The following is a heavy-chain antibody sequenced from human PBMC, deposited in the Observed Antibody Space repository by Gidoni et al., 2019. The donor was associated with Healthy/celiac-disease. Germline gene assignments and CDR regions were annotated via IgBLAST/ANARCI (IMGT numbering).Heavy chain of an antibody. Sequence: EVQLVESGGGLVQPGGSLRLSCSASGFTFSRYWLPWGRQAPGKGLVWVSRINSSGCSTSYADSVKRQFTISRDNAKNTLYLQMNSLRAEDTAVYYCSRENYYYDSSGYYLGYYFDYWGQGTLVTVSS. D-gene: IGHD3-22*01. CDR2: INSSGCST. J-gene: IGHJ4*02. V-gene: IGHV3-74*01. CDR3: SRENYYYDSSGYYLGYYFDY. CDR1: GFTFSRYW.